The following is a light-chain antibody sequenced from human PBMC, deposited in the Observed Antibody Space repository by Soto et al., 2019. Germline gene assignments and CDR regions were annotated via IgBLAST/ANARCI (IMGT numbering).Light chain of an antibody. CDR3: QQYNNWPPSWT. V-gene: IGKV3-15*01. Sequence: EIVMTQSPATLSVSPGERATLSCRASQSVSSNLAWYQQKPGQAPRLLIYYASTRATGIPARFSGSGSGTEFTLTISSLQSEDFAVYYCQQYNNWPPSWTFGQGTKVDIK. CDR2: YAS. J-gene: IGKJ1*01. CDR1: QSVSSN.